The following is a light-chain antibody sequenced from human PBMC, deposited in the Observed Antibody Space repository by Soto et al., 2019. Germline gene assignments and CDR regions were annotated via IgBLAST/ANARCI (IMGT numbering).Light chain of an antibody. J-gene: IGLJ2*01. V-gene: IGLV2-14*01. Sequence: QSVLTQPASVSGSPGQSITISCTGTSSDVGSYNSVSWYQQHPGKAPKVMIYDVSNRPSGVSNRFSGSKSGNTASLTISGLQAEDEADYYCGSYTSSSTLGFGGGTKVTVL. CDR1: SSDVGSYNS. CDR3: GSYTSSSTLG. CDR2: DVS.